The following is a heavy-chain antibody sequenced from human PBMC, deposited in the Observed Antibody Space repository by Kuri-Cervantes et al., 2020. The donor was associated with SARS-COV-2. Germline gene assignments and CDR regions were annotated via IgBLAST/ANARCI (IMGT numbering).Heavy chain of an antibody. CDR2: ISSSGGIYM. J-gene: IGHJ6*02. CDR3: ARQGYCSGGSCYSGAMDV. D-gene: IGHD2-15*01. CDR1: EFSFSYYY. V-gene: IGHV3-11*01. Sequence: GESLKISCAASEFSFSYYYMSWIRQAPGKGLEWVSYISSSGGIYMQYADSVKGRFTISRDNAKKSLYLEMNSLRTEDTAVYYCARQGYCSGGSCYSGAMDVWGQGTTVTVSS.